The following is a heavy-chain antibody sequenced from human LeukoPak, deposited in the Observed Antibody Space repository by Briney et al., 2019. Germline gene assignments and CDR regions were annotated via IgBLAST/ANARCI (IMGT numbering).Heavy chain of an antibody. J-gene: IGHJ4*02. D-gene: IGHD6-13*01. Sequence: SETLSLTCTVSGVSISDYYWSWIRQPPGKGLEWIGYIYYSGSTNSDPSLKSRVTMSVDTSKNQFSLKLNSLTAADTAVYYCARDAAAAGTPGALDYWGQGTLVTVSS. CDR3: ARDAAAAGTPGALDY. CDR1: GVSISDYY. CDR2: IYYSGST. V-gene: IGHV4-59*01.